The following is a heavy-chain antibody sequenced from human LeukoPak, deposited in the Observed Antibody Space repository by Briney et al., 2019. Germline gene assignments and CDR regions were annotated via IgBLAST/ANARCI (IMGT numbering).Heavy chain of an antibody. CDR1: GGSISSGGYY. CDR2: IYTSGST. Sequence: SETLSLTCTVSGGSISSGGYYWSWIRQPAGKGLEWIGRIYTSGSTNYNPSLKTRATISVDTSKNQFSLRLSSVTAADTAVYYCARDLMITFGGVIVSYACDIWGQGQWSPSLQ. D-gene: IGHD3-16*02. CDR3: ARDLMITFGGVIVSYACDI. J-gene: IGHJ3*02. V-gene: IGHV4-61*02.